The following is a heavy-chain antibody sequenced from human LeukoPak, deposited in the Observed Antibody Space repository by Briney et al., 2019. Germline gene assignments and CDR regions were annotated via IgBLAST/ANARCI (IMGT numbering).Heavy chain of an antibody. Sequence: RASVKVSCKASGYTFTSYDINWVRQATGQGLEWMGWMNPNSGNTGYAQKFQGRVTITADESTSTAYMELSSLRSEDTAVYYCARDTAMVKFDYWGQGTLVTVSS. CDR2: MNPNSGNT. CDR1: GYTFTSYD. D-gene: IGHD5-18*01. J-gene: IGHJ4*02. CDR3: ARDTAMVKFDY. V-gene: IGHV1-8*01.